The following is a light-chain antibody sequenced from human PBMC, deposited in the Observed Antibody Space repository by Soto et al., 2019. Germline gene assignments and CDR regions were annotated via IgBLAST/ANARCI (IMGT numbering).Light chain of an antibody. Sequence: QSVLTQPASVSGSPGQSITVSCAGTSSDVGGYNYVSWYQHPGKAPRLMIYDVTNRPSGVSDRFSGSKSGNTASLTISGLQAEDEADYYCSSYRRGSTYVFGTGTKVTVL. CDR2: DVT. V-gene: IGLV2-14*03. CDR1: SSDVGGYNY. J-gene: IGLJ1*01. CDR3: SSYRRGSTYV.